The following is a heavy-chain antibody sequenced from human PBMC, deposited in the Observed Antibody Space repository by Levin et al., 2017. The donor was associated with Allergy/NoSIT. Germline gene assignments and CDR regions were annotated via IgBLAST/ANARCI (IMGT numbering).Heavy chain of an antibody. V-gene: IGHV4-34*01. CDR2: INHSGST. CDR1: GGSFSGYY. Sequence: PGGSLRLSCAVYGGSFSGYYWSWIRQPPGKGLEWIGEINHSGSTNYNPSLKSRVTISVDTSKNQFSLKLSSVTAADTAVYYCARRLFIHLGYYYYGMDVWGQGTTVTVSS. D-gene: IGHD3-10*01. CDR3: ARRLFIHLGYYYYGMDV. J-gene: IGHJ6*02.